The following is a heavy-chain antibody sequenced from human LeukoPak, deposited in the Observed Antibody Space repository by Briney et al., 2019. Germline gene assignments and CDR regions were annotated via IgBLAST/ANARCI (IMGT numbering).Heavy chain of an antibody. Sequence: GASVKVSCKASGYTFTSYGISWVRQAPGRGLEWMGWISAYNGSTNYAQKLQGRVTMTTDTSTSTAYMELRSLRSDDTAVYYCARRITVTWFDPWGQGTLVTVSS. D-gene: IGHD4-17*01. CDR1: GYTFTSYG. CDR2: ISAYNGST. J-gene: IGHJ5*02. CDR3: ARRITVTWFDP. V-gene: IGHV1-18*01.